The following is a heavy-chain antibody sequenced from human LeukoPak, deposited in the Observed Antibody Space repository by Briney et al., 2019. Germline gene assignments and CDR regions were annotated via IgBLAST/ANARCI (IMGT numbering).Heavy chain of an antibody. Sequence: PGGSLRLSCAASGFTFSSYGMHWVRQAPGKGLEWVAFVRYDGSNKYYADSVKGRFTISRDNSKNTLYLQMNSLRAEDTAVYYCAKGSSWYPPYYFDYWGQGTLVTVSS. D-gene: IGHD6-13*01. V-gene: IGHV3-30*02. J-gene: IGHJ4*02. CDR3: AKGSSWYPPYYFDY. CDR1: GFTFSSYG. CDR2: VRYDGSNK.